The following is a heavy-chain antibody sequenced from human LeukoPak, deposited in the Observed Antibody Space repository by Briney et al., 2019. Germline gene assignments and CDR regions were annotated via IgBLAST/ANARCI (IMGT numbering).Heavy chain of an antibody. CDR3: ARERITLDY. Sequence: SGTLSLTCTVSGGSISSGSYYWSWIRQLAGKGLEWIGRIYTSGSTNYNPSLKSRVTISVDTSKNQFSLKLSSVTAADTAVYYCARERITLDYWGQGTLVTVSS. V-gene: IGHV4-61*02. D-gene: IGHD3-10*01. J-gene: IGHJ4*02. CDR2: IYTSGST. CDR1: GGSISSGSYY.